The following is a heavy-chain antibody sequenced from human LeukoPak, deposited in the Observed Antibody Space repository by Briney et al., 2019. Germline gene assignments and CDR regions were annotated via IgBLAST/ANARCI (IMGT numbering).Heavy chain of an antibody. J-gene: IGHJ3*02. CDR2: ICYSGST. CDR1: GGSISSSSYY. CDR3: ARAGGNYYDDAFDI. D-gene: IGHD3-22*01. V-gene: IGHV4-39*07. Sequence: SETLSLTCTVSGGSISSSSYYWGWIRQPPGKGLEWIGSICYSGSTYYNPSLKSRVTISVDTSKNQFSLKLSSVTAADTAVYYCARAGGNYYDDAFDIWGQGTMVTVSS.